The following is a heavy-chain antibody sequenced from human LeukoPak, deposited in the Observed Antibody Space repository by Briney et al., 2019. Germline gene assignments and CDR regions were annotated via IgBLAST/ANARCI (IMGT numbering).Heavy chain of an antibody. V-gene: IGHV1-18*01. CDR1: GYTFTSYG. CDR2: ISAYNGNT. J-gene: IGHJ6*02. Sequence: ASVKVSCKASGYTFTSYGISWVRQAPGQGLEWMGWISAYNGNTNYAQKLQGRVTMTTDTSTSTAYMELRSLRSDDTAVYYCARERVRLPWDDYGDYGGLSYYYGMDVWGQGTTVTVSS. D-gene: IGHD4-17*01. CDR3: ARERVRLPWDDYGDYGGLSYYYGMDV.